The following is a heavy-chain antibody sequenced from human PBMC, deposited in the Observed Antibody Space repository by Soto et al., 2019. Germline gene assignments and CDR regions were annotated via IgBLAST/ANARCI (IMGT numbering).Heavy chain of an antibody. V-gene: IGHV4-31*03. CDR3: ARADSYYGSGSYENYYYYGMDV. D-gene: IGHD3-10*01. J-gene: IGHJ6*02. CDR1: GGSISGGGYY. CDR2: IYYSGST. Sequence: SETLSLTCTVSGGSISGGGYYWSWIRQHPGKGLEWIGYIYYSGSTYYNPSLKSRVTISVDTSKNQFSLKLSSVTAADTAVYYCARADSYYGSGSYENYYYYGMDVWGQGTTVTVSS.